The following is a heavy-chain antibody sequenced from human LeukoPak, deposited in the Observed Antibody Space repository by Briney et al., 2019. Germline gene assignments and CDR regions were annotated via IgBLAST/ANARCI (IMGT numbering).Heavy chain of an antibody. CDR1: VYTFTSYY. V-gene: IGHV1-46*01. Sequence: ASVKVSCKASVYTFTSYYMHWVRQAPGQGLEWMGIINPSGGSTSYAQKFQGRVTMTRDMSTSTVYMELSSLRSEDTAVYYCARDERYYYDSSGYYDAFDIWGQGTMVTVSS. J-gene: IGHJ3*02. CDR2: INPSGGST. D-gene: IGHD3-22*01. CDR3: ARDERYYYDSSGYYDAFDI.